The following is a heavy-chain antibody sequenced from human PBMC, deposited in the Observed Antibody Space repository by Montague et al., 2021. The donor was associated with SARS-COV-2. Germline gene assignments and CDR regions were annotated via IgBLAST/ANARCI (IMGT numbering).Heavy chain of an antibody. J-gene: IGHJ4*02. CDR1: GFSLSTSGMC. CDR3: ARIDSSSWPNFDY. D-gene: IGHD6-13*01. CDR2: IDWDXDK. Sequence: PALVKPTQTLTLTCTFSGFSLSTSGMCVSWIRQPPGKALEWLALIDWDXDKYYSTSLKTRLTISRDTSKNQVVLTMTNMDPVDTATYYCARIDSSSWPNFDYWGQGTLVTVSS. V-gene: IGHV2-70*01.